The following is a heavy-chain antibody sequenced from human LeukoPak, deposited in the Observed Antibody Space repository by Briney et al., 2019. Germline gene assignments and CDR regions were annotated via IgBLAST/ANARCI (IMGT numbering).Heavy chain of an antibody. V-gene: IGHV1-46*01. CDR2: INPHGGST. CDR3: AGGRQLGRFDY. CDR1: GYTFSTNY. J-gene: IGHJ4*02. Sequence: ASVKVSCKTSGYTFSTNYVHWVRLAPGQGLDWMGIINPHGGSTSYPQKFQGRVTMTSDTSTGTVYMDLNSLTSEDTAVYYCAGGRQLGRFDYWGQGTLVTVSS. D-gene: IGHD3-16*01.